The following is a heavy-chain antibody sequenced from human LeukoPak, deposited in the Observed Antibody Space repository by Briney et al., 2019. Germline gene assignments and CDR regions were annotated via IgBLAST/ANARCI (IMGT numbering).Heavy chain of an antibody. D-gene: IGHD3-22*01. Sequence: SETLSLTCTVSGGSISSSSYYWGWIRQPPGKGLEWIGSIYHSGSTYYNPSLKSRVTISVDTSKNQFSLKLSSVTAADTAVYYCARGGYDLDYWGQGTLVTVSS. J-gene: IGHJ4*02. CDR3: ARGGYDLDY. V-gene: IGHV4-39*07. CDR1: GGSISSSSYY. CDR2: IYHSGST.